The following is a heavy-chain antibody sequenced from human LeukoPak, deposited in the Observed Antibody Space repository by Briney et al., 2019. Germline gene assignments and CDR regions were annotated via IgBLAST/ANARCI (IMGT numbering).Heavy chain of an antibody. CDR1: GFTFSNAW. Sequence: GGSLRLSCAASGFTFSNAWMSWVRRAPGKGLEWVGRIKSKTDGGTTDYAAPVKGRFTISRDDPKNTLYLQMNSLKTEDTAVYYCTTVLLWFGFRYYWGQGTLVTVSS. D-gene: IGHD3-10*01. CDR2: IKSKTDGGTT. V-gene: IGHV3-15*01. J-gene: IGHJ4*02. CDR3: TTVLLWFGFRYY.